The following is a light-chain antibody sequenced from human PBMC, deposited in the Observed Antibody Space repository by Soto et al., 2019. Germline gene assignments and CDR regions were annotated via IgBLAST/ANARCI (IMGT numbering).Light chain of an antibody. Sequence: QSALTQPPSASGSPGQSVTISCTGTSXDVGGYDYVSWYQQHPGKAPKLMIYEVTIRPSGVSDRFSGSKSGNTASLTVFGLQAEDEADYYCSSYTGGNPSYVFGTGTKVTVL. CDR3: SSYTGGNPSYV. CDR2: EVT. V-gene: IGLV2-8*01. J-gene: IGLJ1*01. CDR1: SXDVGGYDY.